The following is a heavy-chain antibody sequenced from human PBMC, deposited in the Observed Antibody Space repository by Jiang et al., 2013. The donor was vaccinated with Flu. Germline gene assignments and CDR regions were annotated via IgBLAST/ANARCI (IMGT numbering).Heavy chain of an antibody. J-gene: IGHJ5*02. CDR2: INHSGST. Sequence: LLKPSETLSLTCAVYGGSFSGYYWSWIRQPPGKGLEWIGEINHSGSTNYNPSLKSRVTISVDTSKNQFSLKLSSVTAADTAVFYCARGFLFWSGYGVSPPARWLDPWGQGSLVTVSS. CDR1: GGSFSGYY. CDR3: ARGFLFWSGYGVSPPARWLDP. V-gene: IGHV4-34*01. D-gene: IGHD3-3*01.